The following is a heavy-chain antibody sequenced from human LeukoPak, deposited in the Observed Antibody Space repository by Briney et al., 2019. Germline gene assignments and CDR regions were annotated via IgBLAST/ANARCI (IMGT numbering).Heavy chain of an antibody. J-gene: IGHJ4*02. D-gene: IGHD3-16*01. CDR2: ISSSSSYI. V-gene: IGHV3-21*01. Sequence: PGGSLRLSCAASGFTFSSYSMNWVRQAPGKGLEWVSSISSSSSYIYYADSVKGRFTISRDNAKNSLYLQMNSLRAEDTAVYYCAKDGAGRHYFDYWGQGTLVTVSS. CDR1: GFTFSSYS. CDR3: AKDGAGRHYFDY.